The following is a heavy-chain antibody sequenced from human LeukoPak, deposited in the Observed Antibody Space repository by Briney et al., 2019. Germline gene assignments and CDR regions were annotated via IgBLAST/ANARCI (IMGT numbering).Heavy chain of an antibody. J-gene: IGHJ3*02. D-gene: IGHD5-12*01. CDR3: ASGNTGYDRDSFDI. CDR1: GGSISSGGYF. Sequence: PSETLSLTCTVSGGSISSGGYFWSWLRQHPGKGLEWIGYIYYSGSTYYNPSLQSRVTISLDRSKNQFSLKLSSMTAADTAVYYCASGNTGYDRDSFDIWGQGTMVTVSS. CDR2: IYYSGST. V-gene: IGHV4-31*09.